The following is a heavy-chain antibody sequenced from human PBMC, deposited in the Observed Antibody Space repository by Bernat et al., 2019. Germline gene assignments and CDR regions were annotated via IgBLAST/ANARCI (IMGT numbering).Heavy chain of an antibody. CDR3: ARDRDFYGAGSTYTMDV. CDR1: GFTFRSYG. V-gene: IGHV3-33*01. Sequence: QVQLVESGGGVVQPGRSLRLSCAASGFTFRSYGIHWVRQGPGKGLEWVAVIWYGGSNKYYRDSVKGQFTISRDNSKNAVYLQMNSLRPEDTAIYYCARDRDFYGAGSTYTMDVWGQGTTVTVSS. J-gene: IGHJ6*02. D-gene: IGHD3-10*01. CDR2: IWYGGSNK.